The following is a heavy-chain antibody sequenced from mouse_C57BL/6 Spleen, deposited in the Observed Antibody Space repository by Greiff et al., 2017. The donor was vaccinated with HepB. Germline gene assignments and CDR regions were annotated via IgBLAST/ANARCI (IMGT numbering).Heavy chain of an antibody. V-gene: IGHV1-50*01. CDR1: GYTFTSYW. CDR2: IDPSDSYT. CDR3: ARSGGYGYDVGYYFDD. D-gene: IGHD2-2*01. J-gene: IGHJ2*01. Sequence: VQLQQSGAELVKPGASVKLSCKASGYTFTSYWMQWVKQRPGQGLEWIGEIDPSDSYTNYNQKFKGKATLTVDTSSSTAYMQLSSLTSEDSAVYYCARSGGYGYDVGYYFDDWGQGTTLTVSS.